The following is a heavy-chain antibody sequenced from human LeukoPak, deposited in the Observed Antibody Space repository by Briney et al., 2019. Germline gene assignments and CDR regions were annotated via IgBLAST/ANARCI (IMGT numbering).Heavy chain of an antibody. Sequence: PGGSLRLSCAASGFTFSDYYMSWIRPAPGKGLEWISYITSSGSTIYYADSVRGRFTISRDNAKNSLYLQMNSLRAEDTAVYFCARMFDCTSTSCAFYFDYWGQGTLVTVSS. J-gene: IGHJ4*02. CDR3: ARMFDCTSTSCAFYFDY. V-gene: IGHV3-11*04. D-gene: IGHD2-2*01. CDR1: GFTFSDYY. CDR2: ITSSGSTI.